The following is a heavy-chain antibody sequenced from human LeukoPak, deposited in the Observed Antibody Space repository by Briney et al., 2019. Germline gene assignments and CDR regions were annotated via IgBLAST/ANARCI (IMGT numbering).Heavy chain of an antibody. D-gene: IGHD1-26*01. CDR1: GGTFSSCA. CDR3: AREFSGSYLDY. J-gene: IGHJ4*02. V-gene: IGHV1-69*04. Sequence: SVKVSCKASGGTFSSCAISWVRQAPGQGLEWMGRIIPILGIADYAQKFQGRVTITADKSTSTAYMELSSLRSEDTAVYYCAREFSGSYLDYWGQGTLVTVSS. CDR2: IIPILGIA.